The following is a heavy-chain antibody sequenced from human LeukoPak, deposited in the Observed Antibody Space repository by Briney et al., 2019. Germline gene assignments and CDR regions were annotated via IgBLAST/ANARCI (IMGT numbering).Heavy chain of an antibody. CDR3: ARKVVKGLGAFDI. J-gene: IGHJ3*02. Sequence: PSETLSLTCAVYGGSFSGYYWSWIRQPPGKGLEWIGETNHSGSTNYNPSLKSRVTISVDTSKNQFSLKLSSVTAADTAVYYCARKVVKGLGAFDIWGQGTMVTVSS. D-gene: IGHD2-15*01. CDR2: TNHSGST. V-gene: IGHV4-34*01. CDR1: GGSFSGYY.